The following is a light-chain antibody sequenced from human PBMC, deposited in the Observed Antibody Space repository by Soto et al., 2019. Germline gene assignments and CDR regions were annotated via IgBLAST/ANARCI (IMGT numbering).Light chain of an antibody. J-gene: IGLJ1*01. V-gene: IGLV2-14*01. CDR2: EVS. CDR3: SSYTRRSTYV. Sequence: QSVLTQPDSVSGSPGQSSTLSCTGASSDVGGYNYVSWYQQHPGKVPKLMIYEVSNRPSGVSNRFSGSKSGNTASLTISGLQAEDEADYYCSSYTRRSTYVFATGTKLTVL. CDR1: SSDVGGYNY.